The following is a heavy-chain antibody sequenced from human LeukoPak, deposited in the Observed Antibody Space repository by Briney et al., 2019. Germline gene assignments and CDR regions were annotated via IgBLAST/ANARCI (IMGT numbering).Heavy chain of an antibody. Sequence: GGSLRLSCAASGFTFSSYGMHWVRPAPRKGLEWVAFIRYDGSNKYYADSVKVRFTISRDNSKNTLYLQMNSLRAEDTAVYYCNTPRDGFDIWGQGTMVTVSS. CDR1: GFTFSSYG. J-gene: IGHJ3*02. CDR3: NTPRDGFDI. V-gene: IGHV3-30*02. CDR2: IRYDGSNK.